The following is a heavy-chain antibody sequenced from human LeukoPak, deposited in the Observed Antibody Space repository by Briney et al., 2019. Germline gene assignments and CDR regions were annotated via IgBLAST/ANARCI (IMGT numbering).Heavy chain of an antibody. D-gene: IGHD3-3*01. CDR3: ARGHYDLRYYYYGMDV. Sequence: GASVKVSCKASGYTFISYDINWVRQATGQGLEWMGWMNPNSGNTGYAQKFQGRVTMTRNTSISTAYMELSSLRSEDTAVYYCARGHYDLRYYYYGMDVWGQGTTVTVSS. V-gene: IGHV1-8*01. CDR1: GYTFISYD. CDR2: MNPNSGNT. J-gene: IGHJ6*02.